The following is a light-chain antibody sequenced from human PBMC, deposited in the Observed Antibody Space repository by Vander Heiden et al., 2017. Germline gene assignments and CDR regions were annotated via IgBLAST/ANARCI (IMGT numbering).Light chain of an antibody. Sequence: QSALTQPASVSESPGQSITISCTGTSSDVGGYNYVSWYQQHPGKAPKVMIYDVSNRPSGVSNRFSGSKSGNTASLTISGLQAEDEADYYCTSYTSRTTWVFGGGTKLTVL. CDR2: DVS. CDR1: SSDVGGYNY. V-gene: IGLV2-14*03. J-gene: IGLJ2*01. CDR3: TSYTSRTTWV.